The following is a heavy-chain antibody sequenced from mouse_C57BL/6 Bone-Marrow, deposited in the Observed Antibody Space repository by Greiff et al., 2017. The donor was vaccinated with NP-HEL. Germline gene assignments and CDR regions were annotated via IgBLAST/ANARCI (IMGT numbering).Heavy chain of an antibody. CDR3: ARLHIYYYGSSPFDY. Sequence: VQLQQPGAELVKPGASVKMSCKASGYTFTSYWITWVKQRPGQGLEWIGDIYPGSGSTNYNEKFKSKATLTVDTSSSTAYMQLSSLTSEDSAVYYCARLHIYYYGSSPFDYWGQGTTLTVSS. V-gene: IGHV1-55*01. D-gene: IGHD1-1*01. CDR2: IYPGSGST. J-gene: IGHJ2*01. CDR1: GYTFTSYW.